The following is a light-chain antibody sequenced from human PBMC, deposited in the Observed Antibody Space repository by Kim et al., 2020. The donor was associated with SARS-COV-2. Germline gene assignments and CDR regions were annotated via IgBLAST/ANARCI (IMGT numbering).Light chain of an antibody. CDR1: QSVSGSQ. Sequence: PGERATLSCRASQSVSGSQLAWYQQKPGQAPTLLIYAASTRAAGIPDRFSGRGSGTDFTLTISRLEPEDFAVYYCQQYGSSPRTFGQGTKVDIK. CDR2: AAS. V-gene: IGKV3-20*01. CDR3: QQYGSSPRT. J-gene: IGKJ1*01.